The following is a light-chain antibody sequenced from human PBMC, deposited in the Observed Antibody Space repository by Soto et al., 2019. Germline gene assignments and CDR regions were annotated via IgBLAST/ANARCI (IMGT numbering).Light chain of an antibody. Sequence: QSVPTQPRSVSGSPGQSVTISCTGTSSDVGGFNSVSWYQQHPGKAPKLMIYDVNKRPSGVPDRFSGSKSGSTASLTISGLQAEDEADYYCCSYAGSYSYAFATGTKVTVL. J-gene: IGLJ1*01. V-gene: IGLV2-11*01. CDR1: SSDVGGFNS. CDR2: DVN. CDR3: CSYAGSYSYA.